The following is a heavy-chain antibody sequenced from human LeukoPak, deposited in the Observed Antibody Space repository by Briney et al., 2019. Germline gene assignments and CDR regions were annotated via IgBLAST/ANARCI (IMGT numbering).Heavy chain of an antibody. CDR2: IHTSGNT. J-gene: IGHJ4*02. V-gene: IGHV4-61*02. CDR1: GDSISSGGYY. D-gene: IGHD6-19*01. CDR3: ARGSPYSRGWPYYFDC. Sequence: SETLSLTCTVSGDSISSGGYYWSWIRQPAGKGLEWIGRIHTSGNTVYNPSLKSRVTIAVDTSKNQFSLKLSSVTAADTAVYYCARGSPYSRGWPYYFDCWGQGTLVTVSS.